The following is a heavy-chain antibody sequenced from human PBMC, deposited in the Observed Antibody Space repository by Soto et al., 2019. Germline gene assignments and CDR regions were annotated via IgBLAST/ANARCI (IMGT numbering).Heavy chain of an antibody. D-gene: IGHD1-1*01. V-gene: IGHV1-18*01. CDR3: ARDPPRAYNWNDVGYYYMDA. J-gene: IGHJ6*03. CDR2: ISAYNGNT. Sequence: ASVKVSCKASGYTFTSYGISWVRQAPEQGLEWMGWISAYNGNTNYAQKLQGRVTMTTDTSTSTAYMELRSLRSDDTAVYYCARDPPRAYNWNDVGYYYMDAWGKGTTVTVSS. CDR1: GYTFTSYG.